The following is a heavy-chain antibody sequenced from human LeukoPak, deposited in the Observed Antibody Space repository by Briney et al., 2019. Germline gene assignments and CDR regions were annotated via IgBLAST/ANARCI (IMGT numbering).Heavy chain of an antibody. D-gene: IGHD6-13*01. V-gene: IGHV5-51*01. CDR1: GYSFTSYW. CDR2: IYPGDSDT. Sequence: GESLKISCKGSGYSFTSYWIGWVRQMPGKGLEWMGIIYPGDSDTRYSPSFQGQVTISADKSISTAYLQWSSLKASDTAMYYCASDGNSSSWYPVAFDIWGQGTMVTVSS. CDR3: ASDGNSSSWYPVAFDI. J-gene: IGHJ3*02.